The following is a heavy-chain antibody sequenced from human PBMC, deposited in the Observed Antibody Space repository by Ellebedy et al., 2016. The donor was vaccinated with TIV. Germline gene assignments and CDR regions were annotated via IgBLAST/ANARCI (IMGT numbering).Heavy chain of an antibody. CDR1: GFTFASYS. Sequence: GESLKISCAASGFTFASYSIHWVRQAPGQRLEWMGWINAAHGNTKYSQKFEGRVTFTRDTSASTAYMDLSSLRSDDTAVYYCARDPGLVQFDYWGQGTLVTVSS. CDR2: INAAHGNT. D-gene: IGHD6-19*01. CDR3: ARDPGLVQFDY. J-gene: IGHJ4*02. V-gene: IGHV1-3*01.